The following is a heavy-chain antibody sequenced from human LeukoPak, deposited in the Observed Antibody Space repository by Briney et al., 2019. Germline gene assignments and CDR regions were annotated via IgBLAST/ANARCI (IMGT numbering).Heavy chain of an antibody. CDR2: IYYSGST. CDR3: ATHSSSWGEFVY. J-gene: IGHJ4*02. V-gene: IGHV4-39*01. Sequence: PSETLSLTCTVSGGSISSSSYYWGWIRQPPGKGLEWIGSIYYSGSTYYNPSLKSRVTISVDTSKNQFSLKLSSVTAADTAVYYCATHSSSWGEFVYWGQGTLVTVSS. CDR1: GGSISSSSYY. D-gene: IGHD6-13*01.